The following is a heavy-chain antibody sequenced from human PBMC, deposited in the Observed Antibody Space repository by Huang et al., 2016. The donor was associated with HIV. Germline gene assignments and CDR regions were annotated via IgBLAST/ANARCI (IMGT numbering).Heavy chain of an antibody. D-gene: IGHD2-15*01. V-gene: IGHV3-30-3*01. Sequence: QVQLVQSGGGVVQPGTSLRLSCAASGFTFRSYAMHWVRQAPGKGLEWLALLSFDGSNDYYTDSVKGRFTISRDNSNNTLYLQMNSLTPADSAVYYCARDWVFNVGWFDPWGQGALVTVSS. CDR3: ARDWVFNVGWFDP. J-gene: IGHJ5*02. CDR2: LSFDGSND. CDR1: GFTFRSYA.